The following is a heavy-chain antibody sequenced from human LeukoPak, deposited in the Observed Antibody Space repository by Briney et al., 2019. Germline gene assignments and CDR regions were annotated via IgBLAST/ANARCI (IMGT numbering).Heavy chain of an antibody. J-gene: IGHJ5*02. CDR2: IKSKTDGGTT. V-gene: IGHV3-15*01. Sequence: GGSLRLSCAASGFTFSNAWMSWVRQAPGKGLEWVGRIKSKTDGGTTDHAAPVKGRFTISRDDSKNTLYLQMNSLITEDTAVYYCTTGEGFYYDTSVGWFDPWGQGTLVTVSS. D-gene: IGHD3-22*01. CDR1: GFTFSNAW. CDR3: TTGEGFYYDTSVGWFDP.